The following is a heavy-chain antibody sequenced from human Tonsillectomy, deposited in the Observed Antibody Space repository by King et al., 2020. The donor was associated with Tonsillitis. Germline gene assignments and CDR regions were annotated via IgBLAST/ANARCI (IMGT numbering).Heavy chain of an antibody. CDR3: ARDHNWAFDY. Sequence: VQLVESGGGLVQPGGSLRLSCAVFGFTFSSFSMNWVRQAPGKGLEWVAYIGHDNNNLDYVDSVKGRFTISRDTAKNSLFLQMSSLRVEDTAVYYCARDHNWAFDYWGQGALVTVSS. J-gene: IGHJ4*02. D-gene: IGHD3-16*01. CDR2: IGHDNNNL. CDR1: GFTFSSFS. V-gene: IGHV3-48*01.